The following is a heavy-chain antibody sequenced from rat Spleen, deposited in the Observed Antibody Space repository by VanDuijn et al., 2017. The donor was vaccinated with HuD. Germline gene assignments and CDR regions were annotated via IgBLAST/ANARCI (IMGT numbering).Heavy chain of an antibody. CDR1: GFIFNRYY. J-gene: IGHJ4*01. CDR2: ISPTGGST. D-gene: IGHD1-2*01. V-gene: IGHV5S23*01. Sequence: EVQLVESGGGLVQPGRSLKLSCEASGFIFNRYYMVWVRQAPTKGLEWVASISPTGGSTSYRDSVKGRFTISRDNAKSTLCLHMDSRRSEDTATYYCTTGHSSYPLYVMDAWGQGASVTVSS. CDR3: TTGHSSYPLYVMDA.